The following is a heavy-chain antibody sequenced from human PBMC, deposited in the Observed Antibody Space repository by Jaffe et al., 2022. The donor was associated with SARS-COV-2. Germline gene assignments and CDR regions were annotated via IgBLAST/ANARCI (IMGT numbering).Heavy chain of an antibody. CDR2: ISYDGSLQ. CDR3: ARVMAGGYLLPYHFYYMDV. Sequence: QVQLVESGGGVVQAGRSLRLSCAASGFTFSNYAIHWVRQAPGKGLEWVALISYDGSLQYYADSMEGRFTISRDNSKNTLFLQMNGLRPEDTAVYYCARVMAGGYLLPYHFYYMDVWGRGTTVTVS. J-gene: IGHJ6*03. D-gene: IGHD6-19*01. V-gene: IGHV3-30*04. CDR1: GFTFSNYA.